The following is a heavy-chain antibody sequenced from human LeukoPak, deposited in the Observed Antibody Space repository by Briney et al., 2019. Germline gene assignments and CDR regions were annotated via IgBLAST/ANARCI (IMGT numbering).Heavy chain of an antibody. CDR1: GFTFSNAW. CDR2: IKSKTDGGTT. J-gene: IGHJ6*03. Sequence: GGSLRLSCAASGFTFSNAWMSWVRQAPGKGLEWVGRIKSKTDGGTTDYAAPVKGRFTISRDDSKNTLYLQMNSLKTEDTAVYYCTTGSRVPGGYYYYYMDVWGKGTTVTVSS. D-gene: IGHD1-14*01. CDR3: TTGSRVPGGYYYYYMDV. V-gene: IGHV3-15*01.